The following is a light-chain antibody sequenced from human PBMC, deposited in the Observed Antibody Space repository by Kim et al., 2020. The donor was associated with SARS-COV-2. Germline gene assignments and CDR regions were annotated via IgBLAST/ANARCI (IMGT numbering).Light chain of an antibody. Sequence: LGQTVRITCQSDSLRSYYASWYQQKPGQAPVLVIYGKNNRPSGIPDRFSGSSSGNTASLTITGAQAEDEADYYCNSRDSSGNHVVFGGGTQLTVL. CDR1: SLRSYY. J-gene: IGLJ2*01. V-gene: IGLV3-19*01. CDR2: GKN. CDR3: NSRDSSGNHVV.